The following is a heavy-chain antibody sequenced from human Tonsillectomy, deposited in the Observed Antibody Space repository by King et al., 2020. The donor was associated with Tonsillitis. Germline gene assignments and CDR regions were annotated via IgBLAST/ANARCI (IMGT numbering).Heavy chain of an antibody. D-gene: IGHD1-26*01. V-gene: IGHV3-11*05. CDR2: ISSSGSYT. CDR3: ARDTVGSRHWFDP. CDR1: GFTFSDYY. J-gene: IGHJ5*02. Sequence: VQLVESGGGLVKPGGSLRLSCAASGFTFSDYYMTWIRQAPGKGLEWVSDISSSGSYTNYAESVKGRFSISRDNAKNSLYLQMNSLRAEDTAVYYCARDTVGSRHWFDPWGQGTLVTVSS.